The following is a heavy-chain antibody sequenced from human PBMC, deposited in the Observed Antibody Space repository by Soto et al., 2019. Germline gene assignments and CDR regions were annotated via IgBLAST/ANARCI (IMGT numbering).Heavy chain of an antibody. D-gene: IGHD3-10*01. CDR3: ARRITMVRGVIPLCLDY. CDR2: ISSSSSYI. Sequence: PGGSLRLSCAPSGFSLSSYSMNWVRQAPGKGLEWVSSISSSSSYIYYADSVKGRFTISRDNAKNSLYLQMNSLRAEDTAVYYCARRITMVRGVIPLCLDYWGQGTLVTVSS. V-gene: IGHV3-21*01. J-gene: IGHJ4*02. CDR1: GFSLSSYS.